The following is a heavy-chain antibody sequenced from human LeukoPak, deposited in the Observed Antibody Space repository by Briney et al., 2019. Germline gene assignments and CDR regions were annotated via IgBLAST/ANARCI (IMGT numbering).Heavy chain of an antibody. D-gene: IGHD5-12*01. CDR1: GFTFSSYA. CDR2: ISYDGSNK. CDR3: ARNGGYSGNDY. V-gene: IGHV3-30-3*01. J-gene: IGHJ4*02. Sequence: GGSLRLSCAASGFTFSSYAMHWVRQAPGKGLEWVAVISYDGSNKYYADSVKGRFTISRDNSKNTLYLQMNSLRAEDTAVYYCARNGGYSGNDYWGQGTLVTVSS.